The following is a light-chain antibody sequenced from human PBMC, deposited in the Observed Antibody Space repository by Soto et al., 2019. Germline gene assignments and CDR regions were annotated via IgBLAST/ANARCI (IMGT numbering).Light chain of an antibody. CDR2: DAS. J-gene: IGKJ1*01. V-gene: IGKV3D-20*01. CDR3: QPYNSYSRT. CDR1: QSISSY. Sequence: IFLTHSPATLSFSPGERATLSCGASQSISSYLAWYQQKPGLAPRLLIYDASSRATGIPDRFSGSGSGTDFTLTISSLQPDDSATYYCQPYNSYSRTFGQGTKV.